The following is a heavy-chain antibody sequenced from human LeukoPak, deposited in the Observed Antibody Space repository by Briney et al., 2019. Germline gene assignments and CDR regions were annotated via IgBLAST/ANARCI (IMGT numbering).Heavy chain of an antibody. CDR1: GGSISSSNW. CDR3: ARTGPSYWTFDL. CDR2: IYHSGST. Sequence: PSETLSLTCAVSGGSISSSNWWGWVRQPPGKGLEWIGEIYHSGSTNYNPSLQSRVTISVDKSKNQFSLKLSSVTAADTAVYYCARTGPSYWTFDLWGRGTLVTVSS. V-gene: IGHV4-4*02. J-gene: IGHJ2*01. D-gene: IGHD3-10*01.